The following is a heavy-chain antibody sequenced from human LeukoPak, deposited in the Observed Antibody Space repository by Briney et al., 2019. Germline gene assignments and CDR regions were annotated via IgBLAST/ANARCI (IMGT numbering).Heavy chain of an antibody. V-gene: IGHV1-69*13. CDR3: ARDPERFGYGDYEWFDP. Sequence: ASVKVSCKASGGTFSSYAISWVRQAPGQGLEWMGGIIPIFGTANYAQKFQGRVTITADESTSTAYMELRSLRSDDTAVYYCARDPERFGYGDYEWFDPWGQGTLVTVSS. D-gene: IGHD4-17*01. J-gene: IGHJ5*02. CDR2: IIPIFGTA. CDR1: GGTFSSYA.